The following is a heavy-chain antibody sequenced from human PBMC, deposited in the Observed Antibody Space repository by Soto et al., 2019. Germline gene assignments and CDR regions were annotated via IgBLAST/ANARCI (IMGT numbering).Heavy chain of an antibody. D-gene: IGHD3-3*01. Sequence: AGGSLRLSCAASGFTFSGSAMHWVRQASGKGLEWVGRIRSKGNNYATAYGASLKGRFTISRDDSKSTAYLQMNSLNTEDTAVYYCSRQASDFWSGKPQYYMDVWGKGTTVTVSS. J-gene: IGHJ6*03. CDR1: GFTFSGSA. CDR3: SRQASDFWSGKPQYYMDV. V-gene: IGHV3-73*01. CDR2: IRSKGNNYAT.